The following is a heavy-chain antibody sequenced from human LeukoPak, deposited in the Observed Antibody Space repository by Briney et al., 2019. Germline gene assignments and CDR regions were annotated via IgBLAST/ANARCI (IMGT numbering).Heavy chain of an antibody. CDR1: GFTFSNYA. CDR2: ISDSGGTT. Sequence: PGGSLRLSCAASGFTFSNYAMTWVRQAPGKGLEWVSGISDSGGTTYYADSVKGRFTISRDNSQNALYLQMTSLRADDTAVYYCAKDLRCSTWGQGTLVTVSS. D-gene: IGHD6-13*01. V-gene: IGHV3-23*01. CDR3: AKDLRCST. J-gene: IGHJ5*02.